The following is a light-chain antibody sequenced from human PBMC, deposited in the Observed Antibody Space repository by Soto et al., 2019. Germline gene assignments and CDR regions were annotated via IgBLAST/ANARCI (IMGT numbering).Light chain of an antibody. V-gene: IGLV4-69*01. Sequence: QPVPTQSPSASASLGASVKLTCTLSSGHSSYAIAWHQQQPEKGPRYLMKLNSDGSHSRGDGIPDRFSGSSSGAERYLTISSLQSEDEADYYCQTWGTGIHVFGTGTKVTVL. J-gene: IGLJ1*01. CDR2: LNSDGSH. CDR1: SGHSSYA. CDR3: QTWGTGIHV.